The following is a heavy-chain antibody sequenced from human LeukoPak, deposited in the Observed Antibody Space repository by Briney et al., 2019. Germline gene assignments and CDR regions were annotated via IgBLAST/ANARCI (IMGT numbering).Heavy chain of an antibody. V-gene: IGHV3-48*02. Sequence: GGSLRLSCAASGFTFRDYSMNWVRQAPGKGLEWVSYISSSSTTIYYADSVKGRFTISRDDATNSLCLQMNSLRDEDTAVYYCALSHPGDYFDYWGQGTLVTVSS. CDR2: ISSSSTTI. D-gene: IGHD3-16*02. J-gene: IGHJ4*02. CDR1: GFTFRDYS. CDR3: ALSHPGDYFDY.